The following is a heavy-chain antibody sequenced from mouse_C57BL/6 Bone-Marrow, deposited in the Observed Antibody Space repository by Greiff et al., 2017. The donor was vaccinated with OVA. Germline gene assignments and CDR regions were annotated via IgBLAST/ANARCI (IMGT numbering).Heavy chain of an antibody. J-gene: IGHJ3*01. Sequence: QVQLKQPGAELVKPGASVKMSCKASGYTFTSYWITWVKQRPGQGLEWIGDIYPGSGSTNYNEKFKSKATLTVDTSSSTAYMQLSSLTSEDSAVYYCASALYYYGSSSWFAYWGQGTLVTVSA. CDR1: GYTFTSYW. V-gene: IGHV1-55*01. CDR2: IYPGSGST. CDR3: ASALYYYGSSSWFAY. D-gene: IGHD1-1*01.